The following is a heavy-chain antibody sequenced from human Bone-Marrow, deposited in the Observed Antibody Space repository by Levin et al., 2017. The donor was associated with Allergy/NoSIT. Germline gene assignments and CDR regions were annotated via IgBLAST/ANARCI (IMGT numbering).Heavy chain of an antibody. V-gene: IGHV4-59*01. Sequence: PGGSLRLSCTVSGDSISYFYWSWIRQPPGKGLEWIGYISDSGSTNNNPSLKSRVTISVDTSKSQFSLSLNSVTAADTAVYYCATTGEAGFDYWGQGTLVTVSS. CDR3: ATTGEAGFDY. D-gene: IGHD3-10*01. CDR1: GDSISYFY. J-gene: IGHJ4*02. CDR2: ISDSGST.